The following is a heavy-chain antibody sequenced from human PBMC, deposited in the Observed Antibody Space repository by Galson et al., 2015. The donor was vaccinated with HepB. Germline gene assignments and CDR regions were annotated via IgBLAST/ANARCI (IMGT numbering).Heavy chain of an antibody. D-gene: IGHD2-2*02. V-gene: IGHV3-30*04. J-gene: IGHJ6*04. Sequence: SLRLSCAASGFTFSSYSMHWVRQAPGKGLEWVAVISYDGSDEFNADSVKGRFTITRDNSKNTLYLQMNSLRAEDTAVYYCARDKCCSGTSCYTGSYYYGMDVWGKGTTVTVSS. CDR2: ISYDGSDE. CDR1: GFTFSSYS. CDR3: ARDKCCSGTSCYTGSYYYGMDV.